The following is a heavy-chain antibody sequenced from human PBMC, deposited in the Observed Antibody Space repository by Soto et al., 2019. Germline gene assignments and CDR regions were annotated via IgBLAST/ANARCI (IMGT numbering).Heavy chain of an antibody. CDR1: GYTFTGYY. CDR3: ARGGSSSWTPPNYYYYGMDV. Sequence: GASVKVSCKASGYTFTGYYMHWVRQAPGQGLEWMGWINPNSGGTNYAQKFQGRVTMTRDTSISTAYMELSRLRSDDTAVYYCARGGSSSWTPPNYYYYGMDVWGQGTTVTVSS. J-gene: IGHJ6*02. D-gene: IGHD6-13*01. CDR2: INPNSGGT. V-gene: IGHV1-2*02.